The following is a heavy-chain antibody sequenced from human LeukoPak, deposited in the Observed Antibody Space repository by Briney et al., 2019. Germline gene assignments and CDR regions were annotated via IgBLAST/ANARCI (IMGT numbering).Heavy chain of an antibody. V-gene: IGHV1-2*02. CDR3: ARDFKYYGSGSYYAVPRIDP. J-gene: IGHJ5*02. Sequence: ASVKVSCKASGYTFTGYYMHWVRQAPGQGLEWMGWINPNSGGTNYAQKFQGGVTMTRDTSISTAYMEPSRLRSDDTAVYYCARDFKYYGSGSYYAVPRIDPWGQGTLVTVSS. D-gene: IGHD3-10*01. CDR2: INPNSGGT. CDR1: GYTFTGYY.